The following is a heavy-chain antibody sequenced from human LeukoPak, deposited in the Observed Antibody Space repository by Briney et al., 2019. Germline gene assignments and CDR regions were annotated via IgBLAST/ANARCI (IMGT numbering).Heavy chain of an antibody. CDR2: IYYSGST. J-gene: IGHJ4*02. Sequence: SETLSLTCTVSGGSISSSSYYWGWIRQPPGKGLEWIGSIYYSGSTYYNPSLKSRVTISVDTSKNQFSLRLTSVTAADTAVYYCARVGSSSWYYFDYWGQGTLVTVSS. CDR3: ARVGSSSWYYFDY. CDR1: GGSISSSSYY. V-gene: IGHV4-39*01. D-gene: IGHD6-13*01.